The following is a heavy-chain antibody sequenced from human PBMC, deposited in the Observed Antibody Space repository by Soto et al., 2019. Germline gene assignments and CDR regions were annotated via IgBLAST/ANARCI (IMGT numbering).Heavy chain of an antibody. V-gene: IGHV4-34*01. CDR3: ARAVAVPADFDY. Sequence: SETLSLTCAVYGGSFSGHFWTWIRQPPGKGLEWIGDSNHSGRTNYNPSLKSRVTISVDTSKNQFSLKLSSVTAADTAVYYCARAVAVPADFDYWGQGTLVTVSS. CDR2: SNHSGRT. D-gene: IGHD6-19*01. CDR1: GGSFSGHF. J-gene: IGHJ4*02.